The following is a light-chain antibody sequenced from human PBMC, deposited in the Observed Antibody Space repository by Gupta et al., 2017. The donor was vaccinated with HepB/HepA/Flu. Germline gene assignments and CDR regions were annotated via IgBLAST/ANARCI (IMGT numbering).Light chain of an antibody. V-gene: IGLV6-57*03. CDR1: SGSIASNY. CDR2: EDN. J-gene: IGLJ3*02. CDR3: QSYGATNRGV. Sequence: NFMLTQPRSVSGPPGKTVMINCTRSSGSIASNYVQWYQQRPDRAPTTVVYEDNKRPSGVPDRFSGSIDSSSHSASLTISGLKAEDEADYYCQSYGATNRGVFGGGTKLTVL.